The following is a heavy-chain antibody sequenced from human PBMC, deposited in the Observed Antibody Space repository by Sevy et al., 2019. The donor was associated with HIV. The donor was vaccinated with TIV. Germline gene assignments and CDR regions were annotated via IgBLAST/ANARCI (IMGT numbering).Heavy chain of an antibody. Sequence: GGSLRLSCVASKFPFRSNGFHWVRQPPGKGLEWLSYINFDGSDRKYADSVKGRLTVSRDNSKNTLYLQMNSPRAEDTAVYYCAKDLRVVIPAAMQPADLWGQGTLVTVSS. D-gene: IGHD2-2*01. V-gene: IGHV3-30*02. CDR1: KFPFRSNG. CDR2: INFDGSDR. J-gene: IGHJ5*02. CDR3: AKDLRVVIPAAMQPADL.